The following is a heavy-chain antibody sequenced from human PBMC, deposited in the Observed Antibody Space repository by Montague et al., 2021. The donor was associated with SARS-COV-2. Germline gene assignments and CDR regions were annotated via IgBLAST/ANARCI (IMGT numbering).Heavy chain of an antibody. CDR3: ARPLVRGVPKAFDI. Sequence: SETLSLTCTASGGSITRNYYWGWIRQLPGKGLEWVGNIYYSGTTFINPSLESRVTISVDASKNQFSLNLTSVTAADTAVYYCARPLVRGVPKAFDIWGQGALV. D-gene: IGHD3-10*01. CDR1: GGSITRNYY. CDR2: IYYSGTT. J-gene: IGHJ3*02. V-gene: IGHV4-39*01.